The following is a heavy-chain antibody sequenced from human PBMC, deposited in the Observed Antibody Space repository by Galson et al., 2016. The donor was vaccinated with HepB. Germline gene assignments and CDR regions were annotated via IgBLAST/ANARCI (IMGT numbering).Heavy chain of an antibody. Sequence: SLRLSCAASGFTVSSNYMTWVRQDPGKGLEWVSVIYSGGSTFYTDSVQGRFTIYRHNSKNTLYLQIDTLSPEDPAVYYCARDPGISGTTWGQGILVTVSS. J-gene: IGHJ5*02. CDR1: GFTVSSNY. D-gene: IGHD1-7*01. CDR3: ARDPGISGTT. CDR2: IYSGGST. V-gene: IGHV3-53*04.